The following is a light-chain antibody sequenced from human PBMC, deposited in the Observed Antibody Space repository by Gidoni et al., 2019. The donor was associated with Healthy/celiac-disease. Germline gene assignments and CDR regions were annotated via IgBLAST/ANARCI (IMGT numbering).Light chain of an antibody. V-gene: IGKV1-39*01. CDR2: AAS. J-gene: IGKJ1*01. Sequence: DMQTTQSSSSMTASVGDIVTITRRASQCISSYLDWSQQKPGTAPKLLIYAASSLQSGVPSRFSGSGSGTDFTLTISSLQPEDFATYYCQQSYSTPWTFGQGTKVEIK. CDR1: QCISSY. CDR3: QQSYSTPWT.